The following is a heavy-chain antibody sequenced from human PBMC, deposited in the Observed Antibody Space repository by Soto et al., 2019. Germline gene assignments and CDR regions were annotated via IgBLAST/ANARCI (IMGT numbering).Heavy chain of an antibody. CDR2: ISSSSSYI. CDR1: GFTFSSYS. CDR3: ARDLNYGDYARSPLDY. J-gene: IGHJ4*02. D-gene: IGHD4-17*01. Sequence: GGSLRLSCAASGFTFSSYSMNWVRQAPGKGLEWVSSISSSSSYIYYADSVKGRFTISRDNAKNSLYLQMNSLRAEDTAVYYCARDLNYGDYARSPLDYWGQGTLVTVSS. V-gene: IGHV3-21*01.